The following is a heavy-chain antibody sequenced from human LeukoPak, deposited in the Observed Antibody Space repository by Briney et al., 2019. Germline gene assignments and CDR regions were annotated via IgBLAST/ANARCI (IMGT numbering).Heavy chain of an antibody. D-gene: IGHD2-15*01. Sequence: SETLSLTCTVSGGSISSRTYYWSWIRQPAGKGLEWIGRIYTSGSTNYNPSLKSRVTISVDTSKNQFSPKLSSVTAADTAVYYCARGRFCSGGTCYSYYYYMDVWGKGTTVTISS. CDR1: GGSISSRTYY. CDR2: IYTSGST. CDR3: ARGRFCSGGTCYSYYYYMDV. J-gene: IGHJ6*03. V-gene: IGHV4-61*02.